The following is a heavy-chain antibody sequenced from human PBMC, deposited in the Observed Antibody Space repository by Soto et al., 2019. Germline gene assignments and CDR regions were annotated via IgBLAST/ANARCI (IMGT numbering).Heavy chain of an antibody. V-gene: IGHV3-21*01. D-gene: IGHD2-2*01. CDR2: ISSSSSYI. J-gene: IGHJ6*02. CDR3: ARDKVVPGNFYYGMDV. Sequence: SLRLSCAASGFTFSSYSMNWVRQAPGKGLEWVSSISSSSSYIYYADSVKGRFTISRDNAKNSLYLQMNSLRAEDTAVYYCARDKVVPGNFYYGMDVWGQGTTVTVSS. CDR1: GFTFSSYS.